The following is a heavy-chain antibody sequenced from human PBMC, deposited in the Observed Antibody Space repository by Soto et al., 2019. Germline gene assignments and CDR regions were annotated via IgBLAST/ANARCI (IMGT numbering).Heavy chain of an antibody. V-gene: IGHV2-26*04. CDR1: GFSLSNAGLG. J-gene: IGHJ5*02. CDR3: ASTYSTSWYWFDP. CDR2: IFSNDEK. D-gene: IGHD6-13*01. Sequence: QVTVKESGPVLVKPTETLTLTCTVSGFSLSNAGLGVSWLRQPPGKALEWLAHIFSNDEKSYSTSLKSRLTISKDTSKSQVVLNMTNMDPVATATYYCASTYSTSWYWFDPWCQGTLVTVSS.